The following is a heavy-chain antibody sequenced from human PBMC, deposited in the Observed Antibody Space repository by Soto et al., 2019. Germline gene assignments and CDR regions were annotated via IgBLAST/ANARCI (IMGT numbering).Heavy chain of an antibody. CDR1: GGSISSSNW. CDR2: IYHSGST. D-gene: IGHD3-10*01. CDR3: ARDNMVRGVNDYYGMDV. J-gene: IGHJ6*02. Sequence: SETLSLTCAVSGGSISSSNWWSWVRQPPGKGLEWIGEIYHSGSTNYNPSLKSRVTISVDKSKNQFSLKLSSVTAADTAVYYCARDNMVRGVNDYYGMDVWGQGTTVTVSS. V-gene: IGHV4-4*02.